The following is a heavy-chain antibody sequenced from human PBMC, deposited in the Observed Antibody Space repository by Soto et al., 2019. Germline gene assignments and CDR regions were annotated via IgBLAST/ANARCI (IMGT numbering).Heavy chain of an antibody. V-gene: IGHV4-31*03. CDR1: SGSISNNNYY. J-gene: IGHJ4*02. D-gene: IGHD6-6*01. Sequence: QVQLQESGPGLVKPSQTLSLTCTVSSGSISNNNYYWSWIRQSSGKDLEWIGYIYYSGITYYNPTLKSRLTISVDTSKNQFALELSSVTAADTAVYFCARVATSGMHFYFDNWGQGTLVTVSS. CDR3: ARVATSGMHFYFDN. CDR2: IYYSGIT.